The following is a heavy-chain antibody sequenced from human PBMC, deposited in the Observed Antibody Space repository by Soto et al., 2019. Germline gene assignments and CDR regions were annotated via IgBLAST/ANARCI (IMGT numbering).Heavy chain of an antibody. V-gene: IGHV3-48*03. CDR2: ISSGGVAK. CDR1: GFTFSDYE. CDR3: ARMSTMITSFDY. D-gene: IGHD3-16*01. J-gene: IGHJ4*02. Sequence: EVHLVETGGGSVHPGGSLRLSCAGSGFTFSDYEMNWVRQAPGKGLEWVAYISSGGVAKYYADSVRGRFTISRDNAKKSHYLQLNRLRVEDTAVYYCARMSTMITSFDYWGQGTLVTASS.